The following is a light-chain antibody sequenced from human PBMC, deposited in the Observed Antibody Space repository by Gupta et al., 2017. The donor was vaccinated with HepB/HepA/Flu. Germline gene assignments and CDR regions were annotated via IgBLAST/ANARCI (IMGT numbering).Light chain of an antibody. V-gene: IGKV4-1*01. CDR3: QQYDNTPYT. CDR1: QTVLYNSNNKSY. J-gene: IGKJ2*01. Sequence: DIVMTQSPDSLAVSLGERATINCKSSQTVLYNSNNKSYLAWYQQKPGQPPKLLIYWASTRESGVLDRFSGSGSGTDFTLTISSLQAEDVAVYYCQQYDNTPYTFGQGTKLEIK. CDR2: WAS.